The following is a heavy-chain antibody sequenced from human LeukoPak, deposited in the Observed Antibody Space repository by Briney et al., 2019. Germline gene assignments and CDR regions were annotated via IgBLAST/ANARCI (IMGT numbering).Heavy chain of an antibody. J-gene: IGHJ3*02. CDR1: GGSISSSSYY. CDR2: IYYSGST. V-gene: IGHV4-39*01. Sequence: SETLSLTCTVSGGSISSSSYYWGWIRQPPGKGLEWIGSIYYSGSTYYNPSLKSRVTISVDTSKNQFSLKLSSVTAADTAVYYCAKKEYSSRAHAFDIWGQGTMVTVSS. CDR3: AKKEYSSRAHAFDI. D-gene: IGHD6-6*01.